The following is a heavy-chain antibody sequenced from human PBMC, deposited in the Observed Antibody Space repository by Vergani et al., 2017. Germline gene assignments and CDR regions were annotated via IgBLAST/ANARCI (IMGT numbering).Heavy chain of an antibody. D-gene: IGHD2-2*01. Sequence: VELLESGGGLAQPGGSLRVSCSASGFRFTTYYMRWVRQAPGKGLEWVSVIKSDGRRSYSESVMGRFTISRDTYRNAIYLQMNILRVEDTGVYYCTRSECSGTRCYGHYFDRWGHGILVTVAS. CDR3: TRSECSGTRCYGHYFDR. V-gene: IGHV3-66*01. J-gene: IGHJ4*01. CDR2: IKSDGRR. CDR1: GFRFTTYY.